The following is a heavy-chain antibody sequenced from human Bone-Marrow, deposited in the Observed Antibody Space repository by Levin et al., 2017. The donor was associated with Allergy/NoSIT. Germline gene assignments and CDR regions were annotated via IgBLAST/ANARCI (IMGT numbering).Heavy chain of an antibody. V-gene: IGHV3-21*01. CDR2: ISSSSSYI. CDR3: ARVAYSGYDYSRDAFDI. Sequence: GGSLRLSCAASGFTFSSYSMNWVRQAPGKGLEWVSSISSSSSYIYYADSVKGRFTISRDNAKNSLYLQMNSLRAEDTAVYYCARVAYSGYDYSRDAFDIWGQGTMVTVSS. D-gene: IGHD5-12*01. J-gene: IGHJ3*02. CDR1: GFTFSSYS.